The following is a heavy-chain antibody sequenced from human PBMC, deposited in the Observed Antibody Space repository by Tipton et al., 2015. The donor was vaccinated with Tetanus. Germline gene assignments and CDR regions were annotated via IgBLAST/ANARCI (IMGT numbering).Heavy chain of an antibody. Sequence: TLSLTCAVYGGSFSGYYWSWIRQPPGKGLEWIGEINHSGSTNYNPSLKSRVTISVDTSKNQFSLKLSSVTAADTAVYYCARARYYYGSGSYGPQDYWGQGTLVTVSS. J-gene: IGHJ4*02. CDR3: ARARYYYGSGSYGPQDY. CDR1: GGSFSGYY. CDR2: INHSGST. D-gene: IGHD3-10*01. V-gene: IGHV4-34*01.